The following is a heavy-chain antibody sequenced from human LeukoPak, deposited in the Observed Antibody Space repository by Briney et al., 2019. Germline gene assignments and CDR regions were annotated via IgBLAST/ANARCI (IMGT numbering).Heavy chain of an antibody. Sequence: GGSLRLSCTASGFTFGDYAMSWFRQAPGKGLEWVSGINWNGGSTGYADSVKGRFTISRDNAKNSLYLQMNSLRAEDTALYYCARDKQYYDSSGSYDAFDIWGQGTMVTVSS. CDR1: GFTFGDYA. J-gene: IGHJ3*02. CDR2: INWNGGST. D-gene: IGHD3-22*01. CDR3: ARDKQYYDSSGSYDAFDI. V-gene: IGHV3-20*04.